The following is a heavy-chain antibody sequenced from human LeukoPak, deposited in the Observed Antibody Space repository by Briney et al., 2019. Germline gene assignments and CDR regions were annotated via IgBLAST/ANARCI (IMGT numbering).Heavy chain of an antibody. J-gene: IGHJ4*02. V-gene: IGHV3-9*01. CDR3: TKMGPTPYAFDH. CDR2: ISWNSDGS. CDR1: GFTFDDFA. D-gene: IGHD1-26*01. Sequence: GRSLRLSCSASGFTFDDFAMNWVRQVPGRGLEWVATISWNSDGSGYADSVKGRFTISRDNAKNSLYLQMNSLKPEDSALYYCTKMGPTPYAFDHWGLGTLVTVSS.